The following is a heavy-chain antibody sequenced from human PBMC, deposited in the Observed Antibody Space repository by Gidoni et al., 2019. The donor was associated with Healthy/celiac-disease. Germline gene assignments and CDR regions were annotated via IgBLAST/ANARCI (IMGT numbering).Heavy chain of an antibody. CDR1: GFTFGDYA. Sequence: EVQLVESGGGLVQPGRSLRLSCTASGFTFGDYAMSWVRQAPGKGLEWVGFIRSKAYGGTTEYAASVKGRFTISRDDSKSIAYLQMNSLKTEDTAVYYCTSSSGWSREGDYWGQGTLVTVSS. J-gene: IGHJ4*02. D-gene: IGHD6-19*01. CDR2: IRSKAYGGTT. V-gene: IGHV3-49*04. CDR3: TSSSGWSREGDY.